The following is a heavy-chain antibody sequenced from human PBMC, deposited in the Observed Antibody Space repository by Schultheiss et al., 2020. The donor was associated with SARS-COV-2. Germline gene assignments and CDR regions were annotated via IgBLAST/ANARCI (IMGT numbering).Heavy chain of an antibody. CDR2: FYNSGST. CDR3: AREREYQLPPYYYYYYMDV. J-gene: IGHJ6*03. Sequence: SRTLSLTCTVSGGSVSSGSYYWSWIRQPPGKGLEWIGYFYNSGSTNYNPSLKSRVTISVDTSKNQFSLKLSSVTAADTAVYYCAREREYQLPPYYYYYYMDVWGKGTTVTVSS. V-gene: IGHV4-61*01. CDR1: GGSVSSGSYY. D-gene: IGHD2-2*01.